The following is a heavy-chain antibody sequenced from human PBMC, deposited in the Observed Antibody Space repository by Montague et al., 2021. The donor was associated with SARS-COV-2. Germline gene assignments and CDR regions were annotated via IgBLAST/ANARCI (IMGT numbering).Heavy chain of an antibody. J-gene: IGHJ4*02. V-gene: IGHV5-10-1*01. CDR1: GYSFTTYW. CDR3: ATPDY. CDR2: IDPSDSNT. Sequence: QSGAEVKTPGESLRISRKGSGYSFTTYWINRVRQMPGKGLEWMGKIDPSDSNTNYSPSFQGHVTISVDRSISTAYLQWRSLKASDTAMYYCATPDYWGQGTLVTVSS.